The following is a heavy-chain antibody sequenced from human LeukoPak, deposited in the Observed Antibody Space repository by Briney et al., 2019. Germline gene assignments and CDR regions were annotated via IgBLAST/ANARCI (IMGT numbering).Heavy chain of an antibody. Sequence: GGSLRLSCAASGFTFSSYGMHWVRQAPGKGLEWVAVIWYDGSNKYYADSVKGRFTISRDNSKNTLYLQMNSLRAEDTAVYYCARGRSSVVREWRYYYYGMDVWGQGTTVTVSS. CDR1: GFTFSSYG. V-gene: IGHV3-33*01. D-gene: IGHD3-10*01. CDR2: IWYDGSNK. CDR3: ARGRSSVVREWRYYYYGMDV. J-gene: IGHJ6*02.